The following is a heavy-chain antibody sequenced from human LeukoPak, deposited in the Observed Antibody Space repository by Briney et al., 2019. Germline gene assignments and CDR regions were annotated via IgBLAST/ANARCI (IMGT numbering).Heavy chain of an antibody. Sequence: GGSLRLSCAASGFTFSSYAMSCVRQAPGKGLEWVSAISGSGGSTYYADSVKGRLTISRDNTKNTLYLQMNSLGAEDTAVYYCAKDGLWSGELHTNYWGQGTLVTVSS. CDR2: ISGSGGST. CDR1: GFTFSSYA. D-gene: IGHD3-10*01. V-gene: IGHV3-23*01. CDR3: AKDGLWSGELHTNY. J-gene: IGHJ4*02.